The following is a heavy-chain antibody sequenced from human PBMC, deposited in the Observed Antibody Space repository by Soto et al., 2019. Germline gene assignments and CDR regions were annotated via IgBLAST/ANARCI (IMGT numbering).Heavy chain of an antibody. Sequence: SVKVSCKASGGTFSSYAISWVRQAPGQGLEWMGGIIPIFGTANYAQKFQGRVTITADESTSTAYMELSSLRSEDTAVYYCARDGQQLDFGYYYGMDVWGQGTTVTVSS. CDR2: IIPIFGTA. CDR1: GGTFSSYA. J-gene: IGHJ6*02. D-gene: IGHD6-13*01. V-gene: IGHV1-69*13. CDR3: ARDGQQLDFGYYYGMDV.